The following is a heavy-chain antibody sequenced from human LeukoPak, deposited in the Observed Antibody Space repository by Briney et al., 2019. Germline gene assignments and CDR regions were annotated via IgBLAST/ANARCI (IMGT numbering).Heavy chain of an antibody. CDR1: GFIFSSYA. D-gene: IGHD2-21*01. CDR3: ARCGGTCSLPSTSAMDV. CDR2: ISSDGRHI. J-gene: IGHJ6*02. V-gene: IGHV3-30*04. Sequence: GRSLRLSCAASGFIFSSYAVHWVRQAPGKGLEWVAVISSDGRHIFYADSVKGRFTISRDNSKNTLYLPMNSRRAEDTALYLCARCGGTCSLPSTSAMDVWGQGTTVTVS.